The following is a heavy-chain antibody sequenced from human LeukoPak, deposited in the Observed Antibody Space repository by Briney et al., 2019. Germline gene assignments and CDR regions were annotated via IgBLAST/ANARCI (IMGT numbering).Heavy chain of an antibody. CDR1: GDSVNDYY. CDR2: IYYSGST. CDR3: ARGGARGSSAFDV. V-gene: IGHV4-59*02. J-gene: IGHJ3*01. D-gene: IGHD3-10*01. Sequence: SETLSLTCTVSGDSVNDYYWNWIRQPPGKGLEWIGYIYYSGSTGYNPSLKSRVTMSVDTSKNQFSLKLHSVTAADTAVYYCARGGARGSSAFDVWGQGTMVIVS.